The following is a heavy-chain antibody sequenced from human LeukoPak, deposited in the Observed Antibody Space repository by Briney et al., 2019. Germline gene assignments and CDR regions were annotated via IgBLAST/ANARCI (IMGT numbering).Heavy chain of an antibody. V-gene: IGHV3-30*18. D-gene: IGHD4-11*01. Sequence: PGGSLRLSCAASGFTFSTYGMHWVRQAPGKGLEWVAVISYDGGVTHYADSVRGRFTISRDNSKNTLYLQMNSLRAEDTAVYYCAKWAYSDFENWGQGTLVTVSS. CDR3: AKWAYSDFEN. CDR1: GFTFSTYG. J-gene: IGHJ4*02. CDR2: ISYDGGVT.